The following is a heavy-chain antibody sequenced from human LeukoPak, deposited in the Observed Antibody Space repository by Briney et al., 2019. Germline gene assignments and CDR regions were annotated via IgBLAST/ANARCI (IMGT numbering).Heavy chain of an antibody. V-gene: IGHV1-18*01. CDR1: GYTFTSYG. CDR2: ISAYNGNT. CDR3: ARDRGTAMVPPVNY. D-gene: IGHD5-18*01. J-gene: IGHJ4*02. Sequence: SVKVSCKASGYTFTSYGISWVRQAPGQGLKWMGWISAYNGNTNYAQKLQGRVTMTTDTSTSTAYMELRSLRSDDTAVYYCARDRGTAMVPPVNYWGQGTLVTVSS.